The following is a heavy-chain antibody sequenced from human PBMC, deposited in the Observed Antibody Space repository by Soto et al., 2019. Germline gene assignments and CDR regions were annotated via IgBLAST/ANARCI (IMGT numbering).Heavy chain of an antibody. D-gene: IGHD4-17*01. V-gene: IGHV3-21*01. CDR3: ARGGQDDYGDHWFFVDL. CDR1: GFTFSSYS. J-gene: IGHJ2*01. CDR2: ISSSSSYI. Sequence: EVQLVESGGGLVKPGGSLRLSCAASGFTFSSYSMNWVRQAPGTGLEWVSSISSSSSYIYYADSVKGRFTISRDNAKNSLYLQMNSLRAEDTAVYYCARGGQDDYGDHWFFVDLWGRGTLVTVSS.